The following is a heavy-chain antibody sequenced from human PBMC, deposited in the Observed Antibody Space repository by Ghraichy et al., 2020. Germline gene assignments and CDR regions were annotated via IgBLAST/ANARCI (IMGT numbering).Heavy chain of an antibody. Sequence: ETLSLTCAVYGGSFSGYYWSWIRQPPGKGLEWIGEINHSGSTNYNPSLKSRVTISVDTSKNQFSLKLSSVTAADTAVYYCARDKRSYYYYYGMDVWGQGTTVTVSS. CDR1: GGSFSGYY. J-gene: IGHJ6*02. V-gene: IGHV4-34*01. D-gene: IGHD6-25*01. CDR3: ARDKRSYYYYYGMDV. CDR2: INHSGST.